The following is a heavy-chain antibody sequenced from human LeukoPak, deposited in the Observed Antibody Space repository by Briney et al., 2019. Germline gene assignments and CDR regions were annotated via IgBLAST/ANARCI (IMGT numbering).Heavy chain of an antibody. V-gene: IGHV4-39*01. CDR3: ARQTGSGLFILP. D-gene: IGHD3/OR15-3a*01. CDR2: IYYSGNT. Sequence: SETLSLTCTVSGVSISSSNSYWGWIRQPPGKGLEWIGSIYYSGNTYYNAPLKSQVSISIDTSKNQFSLRLTSVTAADTAVYYCARQTGSGLFILPGGQGTLVTVSS. CDR1: GVSISSSNSY. J-gene: IGHJ4*02.